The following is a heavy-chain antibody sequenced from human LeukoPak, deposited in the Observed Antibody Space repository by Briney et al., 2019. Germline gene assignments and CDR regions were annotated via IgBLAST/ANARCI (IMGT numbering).Heavy chain of an antibody. V-gene: IGHV1-18*01. CDR3: ARERWFDP. CDR2: ISAYNADT. J-gene: IGHJ5*02. CDR1: GYTFTSYG. Sequence: ASVKVSCKASGYTFTSYGISWVRQAPGQGLEWMGWISAYNADTNYAPKLQGRVTVTTDTSTSTAYMELRSLRSDDTAVYYCARERWFDPWGQGTLVTVSS.